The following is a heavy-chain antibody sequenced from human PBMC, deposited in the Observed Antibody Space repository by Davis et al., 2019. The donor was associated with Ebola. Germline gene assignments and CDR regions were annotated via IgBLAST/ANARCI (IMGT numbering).Heavy chain of an antibody. J-gene: IGHJ6*02. Sequence: GSLRLSCTVSGGSVSSGSYYWSWIRQPPGKGLEWIGYIYYSGSTNYNPSLKSRVTISVDTSKNQFSLKLSSVTAADTAVYYCARGRRFNYYGMDVWGQGTTVTVSS. CDR1: GGSVSSGSYY. D-gene: IGHD5/OR15-5a*01. V-gene: IGHV4-61*01. CDR3: ARGRRFNYYGMDV. CDR2: IYYSGST.